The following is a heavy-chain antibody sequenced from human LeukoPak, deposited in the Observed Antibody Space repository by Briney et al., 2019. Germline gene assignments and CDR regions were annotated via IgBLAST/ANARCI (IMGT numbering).Heavy chain of an antibody. CDR1: GFTVSSYA. CDR2: ISGSGGST. Sequence: GGSLRLSCAASGFTVSSYAMSWVRQAPGKVLQLVSAISGSGGSTYYADSVKGRFTISRDNSKNTLYLQMNSLRAEDTAVYYCAKVPRRRTITMVRGDDYWGQGTLVTVSS. V-gene: IGHV3-23*01. D-gene: IGHD3-10*01. J-gene: IGHJ4*02. CDR3: AKVPRRRTITMVRGDDY.